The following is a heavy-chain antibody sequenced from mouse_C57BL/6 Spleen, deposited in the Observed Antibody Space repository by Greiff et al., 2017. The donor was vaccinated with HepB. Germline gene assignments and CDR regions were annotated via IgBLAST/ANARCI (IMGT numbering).Heavy chain of an antibody. J-gene: IGHJ3*01. D-gene: IGHD1-1*01. Sequence: QVQLQQSGPGLVQPSQSLSITCTVSGFSLTSYGVHWVRQSPGKGLEWLGVIWSGGSTDYNAAFISRLSISKDNSKSQVFFKMNSLQADDTAIYYCARLFITTVEGFAYWGQGTLVTVSA. CDR3: ARLFITTVEGFAY. CDR2: IWSGGST. CDR1: GFSLTSYG. V-gene: IGHV2-2*01.